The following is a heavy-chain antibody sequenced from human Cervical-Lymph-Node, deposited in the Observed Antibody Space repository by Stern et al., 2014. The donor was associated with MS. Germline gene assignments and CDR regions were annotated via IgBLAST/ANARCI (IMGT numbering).Heavy chain of an antibody. D-gene: IGHD3-3*01. V-gene: IGHV4-31*03. Sequence: VLLVESGPGLVKPSQTLSLTCTVSGGAVSSGDRYWSWIRQHPGKGLEWLGHISYSGNTYYNPSLESRVTISMDRSKNQFSLKLRSVTAADTAVYYCARVTEFLRFFYPDYWGQGTRVTVSS. J-gene: IGHJ4*02. CDR3: ARVTEFLRFFYPDY. CDR2: ISYSGNT. CDR1: GGAVSSGDRY.